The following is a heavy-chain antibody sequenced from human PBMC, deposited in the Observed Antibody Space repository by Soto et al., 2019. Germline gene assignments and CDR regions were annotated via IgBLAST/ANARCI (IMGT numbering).Heavy chain of an antibody. J-gene: IGHJ4*02. CDR3: AKDLYYYDSSGYYDY. V-gene: IGHV3-30*18. CDR1: GFTFSSYG. Sequence: LSLSCAASGFTFSSYGMHWVRQAPGKGLEWVAVISYDGSNKYYADSVKGRFTISRDNSKNTLYLQMNSLRAEDTAVYYCAKDLYYYDSSGYYDYWGQGTLVTVSS. CDR2: ISYDGSNK. D-gene: IGHD3-22*01.